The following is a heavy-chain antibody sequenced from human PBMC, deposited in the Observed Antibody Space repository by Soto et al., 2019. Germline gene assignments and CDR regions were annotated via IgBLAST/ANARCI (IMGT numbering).Heavy chain of an antibody. CDR2: ISGSGGST. CDR3: AHAGDFDLLSFDR. CDR1: GFTFSSYA. Sequence: GGSLRLSCAASGFTFSSYAMSWVRQAPGKGLEWVSAISGSGGSTYYADSVKNRLTVSKDTSTNRVVLTITNISPDDTGTYFCAHAGDFDLLSFDRWGPGTLVTVSS. J-gene: IGHJ4*02. D-gene: IGHD2-15*01. V-gene: IGHV3-23*01.